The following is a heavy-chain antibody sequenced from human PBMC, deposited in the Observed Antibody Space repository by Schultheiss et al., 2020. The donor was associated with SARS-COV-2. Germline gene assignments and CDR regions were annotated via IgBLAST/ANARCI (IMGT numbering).Heavy chain of an antibody. CDR2: IYSCGST. Sequence: GGSLRLSCAASGFTVSSNYMSWVRQAPGKGLEWVSVIYSCGSTYYADSVKGRFTISRDNSKNTLYLQMNSLRAEDTAVYYCARGSGYSSSWGDDYWGQGTLVTVSS. CDR1: GFTVSSNY. V-gene: IGHV3-53*01. D-gene: IGHD6-13*01. J-gene: IGHJ4*02. CDR3: ARGSGYSSSWGDDY.